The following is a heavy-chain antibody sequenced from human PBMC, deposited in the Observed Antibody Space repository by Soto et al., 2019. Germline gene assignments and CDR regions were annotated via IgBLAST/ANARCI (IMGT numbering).Heavy chain of an antibody. V-gene: IGHV1-69*13. CDR2: IIPIFGTA. J-gene: IGHJ4*02. CDR3: ASPGTAISSGYFDY. CDR1: GGTFSSYA. Sequence: ASVKVSCKASGGTFSSYAISWVRQAPGQGLEWMGGIIPIFGTANYAQKFQGRVTITADESTSTAYMELSSLRSEDTAVYYCASPGTAISSGYFDYWGQGTLVTVSS. D-gene: IGHD5-18*01.